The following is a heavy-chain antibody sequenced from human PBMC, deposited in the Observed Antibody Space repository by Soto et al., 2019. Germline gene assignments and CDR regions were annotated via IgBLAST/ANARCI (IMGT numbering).Heavy chain of an antibody. V-gene: IGHV3-30*18. J-gene: IGHJ6*02. CDR2: ISYDGSNK. Sequence: GGSLRLSCAASGFTFSSYGMHWVRQAPGKGLEWVAVISYDGSNKYYADSVKGRFTISRDNSKNTLYLQMNSLRAEDTAVYYCAKDLNDFWSGFLGGMDVWGQGTTVTSP. D-gene: IGHD3-3*01. CDR1: GFTFSSYG. CDR3: AKDLNDFWSGFLGGMDV.